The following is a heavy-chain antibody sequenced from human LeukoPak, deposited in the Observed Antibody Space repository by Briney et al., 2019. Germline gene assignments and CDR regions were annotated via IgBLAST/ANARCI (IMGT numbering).Heavy chain of an antibody. Sequence: ASETLSLTCTVSGGSISSYYWSWIRQPPGKGLEWIGYIYYSGSTNYNPSLKSRVTISVDTSKNQFSLKLSSVTAADTAVYYCARQIPLGAPGIWGQGTMVTVSS. J-gene: IGHJ3*02. V-gene: IGHV4-59*08. CDR1: GGSISSYY. CDR3: ARQIPLGAPGI. D-gene: IGHD3-16*01. CDR2: IYYSGST.